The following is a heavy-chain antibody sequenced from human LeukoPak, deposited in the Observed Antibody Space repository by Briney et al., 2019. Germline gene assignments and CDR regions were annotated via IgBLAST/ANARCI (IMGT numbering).Heavy chain of an antibody. CDR1: GGSISDYY. CDR3: ARGAYSGYDQYYFDY. V-gene: IGHV4-59*13. D-gene: IGHD5-12*01. Sequence: SETLSLTCTVSGGSISDYYWSWIRQPPGKGLEWIGYIYYSGSTHYNPSLKSRVTISVDTSKNQFSLKLSSVAAADTAVYYCARGAYSGYDQYYFDYWGQGTLVTVSS. J-gene: IGHJ4*02. CDR2: IYYSGST.